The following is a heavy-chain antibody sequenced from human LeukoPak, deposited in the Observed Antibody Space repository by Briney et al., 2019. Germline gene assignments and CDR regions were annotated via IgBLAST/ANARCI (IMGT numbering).Heavy chain of an antibody. CDR1: GFTFSSYS. CDR2: ISSSSSYI. D-gene: IGHD6-13*01. CDR3: AREYPKLAAAGTYYYYYMDV. J-gene: IGHJ6*03. Sequence: GGSLRLSCAASGFTFSSYSMNWVRQAPGKGLEGVSSISSSSSYIYYADSVKGRFTISRDNAKNSLYLQMNSLRAEDTAVYYCAREYPKLAAAGTYYYYYMDVWGKGTTVTVSS. V-gene: IGHV3-21*01.